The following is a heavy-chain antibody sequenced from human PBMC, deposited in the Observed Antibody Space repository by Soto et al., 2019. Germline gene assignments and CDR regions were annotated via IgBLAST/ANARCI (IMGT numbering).Heavy chain of an antibody. V-gene: IGHV5-10-1*01. D-gene: IGHD2-2*01. J-gene: IGHJ6*02. CDR3: ARHIVVVPAALSAGYYYGMDV. CDR1: GYSFTSYW. CDR2: IDPSDSYT. Sequence: GESLKISCKGSGYSFTSYWISWVRQMPGKGLEWMGRIDPSDSYTNYSPSFQGHVTISADKSISTAYLQWSSLKASDTAMHYCARHIVVVPAALSAGYYYGMDVWGQGTTVTVSS.